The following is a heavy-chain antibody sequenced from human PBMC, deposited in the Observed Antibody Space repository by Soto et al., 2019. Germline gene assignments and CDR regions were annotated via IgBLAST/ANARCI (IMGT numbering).Heavy chain of an antibody. V-gene: IGHV3-11*01. Sequence: VQLVESGGDLVKPGGSLRLSCAASGFVFSDYYMTWIRQAPGKGLEWISDISSGGAVSNFADSVRGRFTISRDNTNNSLYLQMNNLRAEDTAIYYCARRLTGRTTGDWFDPWGQGTLVTVSS. CDR2: ISSGGAVS. D-gene: IGHD1-1*01. CDR1: GFVFSDYY. CDR3: ARRLTGRTTGDWFDP. J-gene: IGHJ5*02.